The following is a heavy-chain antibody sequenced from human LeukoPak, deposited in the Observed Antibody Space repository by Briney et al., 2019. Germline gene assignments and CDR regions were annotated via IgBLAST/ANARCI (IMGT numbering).Heavy chain of an antibody. CDR2: INHSGYT. CDR1: GVSFNNYY. CDR3: TRMTTGHDY. J-gene: IGHJ4*02. V-gene: IGHV4-34*01. Sequence: PSDTPSLTCAVSGVSFNNYYWSWVRQTPGKGLEWIGEINHSGYTNDSPSLKSRVTLSIDTSRKQFSLNLRSVTVADTGIYYCTRMTTGHDYWGQGTLVTVSS. D-gene: IGHD4-17*01.